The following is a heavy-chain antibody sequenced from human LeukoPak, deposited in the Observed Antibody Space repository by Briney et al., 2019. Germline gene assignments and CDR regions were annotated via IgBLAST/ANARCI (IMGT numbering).Heavy chain of an antibody. Sequence: GGSLRLSCAASGFTFSSYAMHWVRQAPGKGLEWVAVISYDGSNKYYADSVKGRFTISRDNSKNTLYLQMNSLRAEDTALYYCERDLAAAGTVWGQGTLATVSS. V-gene: IGHV3-30*04. CDR3: ERDLAAAGTV. CDR2: ISYDGSNK. D-gene: IGHD6-13*01. J-gene: IGHJ4*02. CDR1: GFTFSSYA.